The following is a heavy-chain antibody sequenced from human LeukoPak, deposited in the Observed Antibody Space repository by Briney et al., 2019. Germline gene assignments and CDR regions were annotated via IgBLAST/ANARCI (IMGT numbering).Heavy chain of an antibody. Sequence: SGGSLRLSFAASGXTFSSYALHWVRQAPNKGLEWVAIVSYDGSIKYYADSVKGRFTISRDNSKNTLYLQMNSLRAEDTAVYYCARDHYSSGPYYFDYWGQGTPVTVSS. D-gene: IGHD6-19*01. CDR2: VSYDGSIK. V-gene: IGHV3-30-3*01. CDR1: GXTFSSYA. CDR3: ARDHYSSGPYYFDY. J-gene: IGHJ4*02.